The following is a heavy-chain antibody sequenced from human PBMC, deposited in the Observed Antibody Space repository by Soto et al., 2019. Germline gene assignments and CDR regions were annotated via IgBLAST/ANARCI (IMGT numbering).Heavy chain of an antibody. CDR3: ARAVQSDYISYFDS. J-gene: IGHJ4*02. D-gene: IGHD4-17*01. CDR2: PSYRVST. CDR1: GYSISTNNW. V-gene: IGHV4-28*07. Sequence: QVHLQESGPGLVKPSDTLSLTCVVSGYSISTNNWWGWVRQTPGKGLEWIAYPSYRVSTHYNPALSSRVAVSVDTSTNQFFLYLRSVTAVDTAVYYCARAVQSDYISYFDSWGQGTLVTVSP.